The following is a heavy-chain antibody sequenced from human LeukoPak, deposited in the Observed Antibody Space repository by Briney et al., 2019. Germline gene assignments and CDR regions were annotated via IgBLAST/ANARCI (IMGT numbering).Heavy chain of an antibody. J-gene: IGHJ6*03. CDR3: TRGLRTTNYYYMDV. V-gene: IGHV3-74*01. D-gene: IGHD1/OR15-1a*01. CDR1: GFTFGSYW. Sequence: GGSLRLSCAASGFTFGSYWMHWVRQAPGKGLLWVSRINTDESSTIYADSVKGRFTISRDNAKNALYLQTNSLRADDTAVYYCTRGLRTTNYYYMDVWGKGTTITVSS. CDR2: INTDESST.